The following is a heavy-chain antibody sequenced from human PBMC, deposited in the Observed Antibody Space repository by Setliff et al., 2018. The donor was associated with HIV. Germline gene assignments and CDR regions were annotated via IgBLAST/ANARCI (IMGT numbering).Heavy chain of an antibody. CDR2: IYYSGST. Sequence: TSETLSLTCTVSGGSISSSSYYWGWIRQPPGKGLEWIGSIYYSGSTYYNPSLKSRVTISVDTSKNQFSLKLSSVTAADTAVYYCARGIAPRSWFDYWGQGTLVTVSS. CDR3: ARGIAPRSWFDY. CDR1: GGSISSSSYY. V-gene: IGHV4-39*07. J-gene: IGHJ4*02. D-gene: IGHD6-13*01.